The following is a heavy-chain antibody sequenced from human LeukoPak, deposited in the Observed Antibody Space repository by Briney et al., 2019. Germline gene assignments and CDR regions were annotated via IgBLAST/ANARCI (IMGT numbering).Heavy chain of an antibody. V-gene: IGHV4-39*01. CDR3: ARLSETTVTPNWFDP. CDR2: IYYSGST. D-gene: IGHD4-11*01. J-gene: IGHJ5*02. CDR1: GGSISSSSYY. Sequence: PSETLSLTCTVSGGSISSSSYYWGWIRQPPGKGLEWIGSIYYSGSTYYNPSLKSRVTISVDTSKNQFPLKLSSVTAADTAVYYCARLSETTVTPNWFDPWGQGTLVTVSS.